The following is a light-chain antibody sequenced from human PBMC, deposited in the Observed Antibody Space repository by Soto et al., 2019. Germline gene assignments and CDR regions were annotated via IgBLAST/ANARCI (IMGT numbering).Light chain of an antibody. CDR1: SNDVGRYNY. CDR3: SSYTRNSTVA. V-gene: IGLV2-14*01. CDR2: EVS. Sequence: QSALTQPASVSGSPGESITISCSGTSNDVGRYNYVSWYQQHPGKVPKLLIYEVSNRPSGVSNRLSGSKSGNTASLTISGLQAEDEADYFCSSYTRNSTVAFGGGTKVTLL. J-gene: IGLJ2*01.